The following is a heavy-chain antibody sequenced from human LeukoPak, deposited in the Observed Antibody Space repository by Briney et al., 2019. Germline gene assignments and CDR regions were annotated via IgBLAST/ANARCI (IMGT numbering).Heavy chain of an antibody. D-gene: IGHD7-27*01. Sequence: SVKVSCKASGGTFSSYAISWVRQALGQGLEWMEGIIPIFGTANYAQKFQGRVTITADESTSTAYMELSSLRSEDTAVYYCAIDPNWGTHSWGQGVLVTVSS. CDR3: AIDPNWGTHS. J-gene: IGHJ4*02. CDR2: IIPIFGTA. CDR1: GGTFSSYA. V-gene: IGHV1-69*13.